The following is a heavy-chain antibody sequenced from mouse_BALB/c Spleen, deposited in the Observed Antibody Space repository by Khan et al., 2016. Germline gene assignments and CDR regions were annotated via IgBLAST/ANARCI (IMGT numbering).Heavy chain of an antibody. J-gene: IGHJ4*01. D-gene: IGHD1-1*01. CDR1: GFTFSSYA. V-gene: IGHV5-9-4*01. CDR2: LSSGGSYT. Sequence: EVELVESGGGLVKPGGSLKLSCAASGFTFSSYAMSWVRQSPEKRREWVAELSSGGSYTYYQDTVTGRFTISRHNATKPTYLEMSSLVSADTAMYYCARERYAMDYWGQGTSVTVSS. CDR3: ARERYAMDY.